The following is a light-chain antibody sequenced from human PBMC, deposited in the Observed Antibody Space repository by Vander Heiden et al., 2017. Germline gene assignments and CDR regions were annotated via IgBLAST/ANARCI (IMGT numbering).Light chain of an antibody. CDR1: SSDVGGYNY. V-gene: IGLV2-14*01. CDR3: SSYTSSSTLYV. CDR2: DVS. J-gene: IGLJ1*01. Sequence: QSALTQPAPVSGSPGQSITISCTGTSSDVGGYNYVSWYQQHPGKAPKLMIYDVSNRPSGVSNRFSGSKSGNTASLTISGLQAEDEADYYCSSYTSSSTLYVFGTGTKVTGL.